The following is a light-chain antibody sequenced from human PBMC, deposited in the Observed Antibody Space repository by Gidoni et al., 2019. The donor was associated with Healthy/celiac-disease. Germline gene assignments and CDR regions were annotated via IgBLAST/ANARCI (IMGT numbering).Light chain of an antibody. CDR2: AAS. Sequence: ASRMTQSPSSFSASTGDRVTITCRASQGISSYLAWYQQKPGKAPKLLIYAASTLQSGVPSRFSGSGSGTDFTLTLSCLQSEDFATYYCQQYYSYPLLTFGGGTKVEIK. V-gene: IGKV1-8*01. CDR1: QGISSY. CDR3: QQYYSYPLLT. J-gene: IGKJ4*01.